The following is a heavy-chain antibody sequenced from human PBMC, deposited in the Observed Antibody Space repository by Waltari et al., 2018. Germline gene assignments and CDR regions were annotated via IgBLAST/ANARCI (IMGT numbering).Heavy chain of an antibody. V-gene: IGHV3-7*01. Sequence: EVQLVESGGGLVQPGGSLRLSCAASGLTFSSYWMTWVLQAPGKGLEWVAIIKQDGSEKHYVDSVKGRFTISIDNAKNSLYLQMNSLRVEDTAIYYCARGNWAPFDYWGQGTLVTVSS. CDR1: GLTFSSYW. CDR2: IKQDGSEK. J-gene: IGHJ4*02. CDR3: ARGNWAPFDY. D-gene: IGHD7-27*01.